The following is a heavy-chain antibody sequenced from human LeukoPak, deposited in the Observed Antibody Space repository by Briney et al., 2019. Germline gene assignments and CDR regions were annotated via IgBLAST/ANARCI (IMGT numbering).Heavy chain of an antibody. CDR2: INAGNGNT. V-gene: IGHV1-3*01. D-gene: IGHD2-2*01. CDR3: ARVPLGYCSSTSCNTGNWFDP. CDR1: GYTFTSYA. Sequence: GASVKVSCKASGYTFTSYAMHWVRQAPGQRLEWMGWINAGNGNTKYSQKFQGRVTITRDTSASTAYMELSSLRSEDTAVYYCARVPLGYCSSTSCNTGNWFDPWGQGTLVTVSS. J-gene: IGHJ5*02.